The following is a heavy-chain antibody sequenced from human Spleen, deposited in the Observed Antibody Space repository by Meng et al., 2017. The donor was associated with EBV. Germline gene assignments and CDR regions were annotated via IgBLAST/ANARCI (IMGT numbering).Heavy chain of an antibody. CDR3: ARENPARGNWFDP. Sequence: QGQLEESGPGLVKPSETLSLTCTVSGGSVSSTSYYWSWIRQPPGKRLEWIGYVYYSGSTNYNPSLKSRVTISVDTSKNQSSLNLYSVTTADTAVYYCARENPARGNWFDPWGQGALVTVSS. CDR1: GGSVSSTSYY. D-gene: IGHD3-10*01. CDR2: VYYSGST. V-gene: IGHV4-61*01. J-gene: IGHJ5*02.